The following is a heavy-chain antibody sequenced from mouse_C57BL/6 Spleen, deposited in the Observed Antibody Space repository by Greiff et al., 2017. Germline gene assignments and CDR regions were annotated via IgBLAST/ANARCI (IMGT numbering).Heavy chain of an antibody. CDR1: GFTFSSYG. D-gene: IGHD3-2*02. J-gene: IGHJ4*01. CDR2: ISSGGSYT. Sequence: EVQGVESGGDLVKPGGSLKLSCAASGFTFSSYGMSWVRQTPDKRLEWVATISSGGSYTYYPDSVKGRFTISRDNAKNTLYLQMSSLKSEDTAMYYCARRTAQAGAMDYWGQGTSVTVSS. CDR3: ARRTAQAGAMDY. V-gene: IGHV5-6*01.